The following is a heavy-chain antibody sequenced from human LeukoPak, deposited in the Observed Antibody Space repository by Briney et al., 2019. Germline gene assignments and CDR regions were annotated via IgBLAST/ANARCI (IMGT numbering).Heavy chain of an antibody. CDR1: GFTFSSDW. J-gene: IGHJ5*02. V-gene: IGHV3-7*01. CDR3: AREGGSGWYSGWFDP. D-gene: IGHD6-19*01. Sequence: PGGSLRLSCAASGFTFSSDWMSWVRQAPGKGLEWGANIKKDGTEKKYVDSVKGRFTISRDNAKNSLYLQMQSLRAEDTAIYYCAREGGSGWYSGWFDPWGQGTLVTVSS. CDR2: IKKDGTEK.